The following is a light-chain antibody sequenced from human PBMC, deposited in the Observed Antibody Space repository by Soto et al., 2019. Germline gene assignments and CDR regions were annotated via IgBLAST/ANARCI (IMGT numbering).Light chain of an antibody. CDR1: SSDVGGYKY. CDR2: EVS. V-gene: IGLV2-14*01. J-gene: IGLJ1*01. Sequence: QSVLTQPASVSGSPGQSITISCTGTSSDVGGYKYVSWYQQHPGKAPKLIIYEVSNRPSGVSNRFSGSKSGNTASLTISGLQAEDEADYYCNSYRSGSTLVFGTGTKLTVL. CDR3: NSYRSGSTLV.